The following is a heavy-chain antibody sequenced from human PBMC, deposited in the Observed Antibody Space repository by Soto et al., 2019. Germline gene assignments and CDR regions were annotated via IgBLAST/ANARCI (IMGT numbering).Heavy chain of an antibody. D-gene: IGHD6-13*01. J-gene: IGHJ4*02. CDR1: GYTFTSYY. CDR3: ARAQQPVTPDDY. CDR2: INPSGGST. V-gene: IGHV1-46*01. Sequence: VASLKVSCKASGYTFTSYYMHWVRQAPGQGLEWMGIINPSGGSTSYAQKFQGRVTTTRDTSTSTVYMELSSLRSEDTAVYYCARAQQPVTPDDYWGQGTLVTVSS.